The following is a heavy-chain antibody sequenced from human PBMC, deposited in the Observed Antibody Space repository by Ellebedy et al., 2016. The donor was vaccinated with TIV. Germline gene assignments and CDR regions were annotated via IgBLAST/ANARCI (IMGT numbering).Heavy chain of an antibody. CDR2: INPTSGNS. Sequence: ASVKVSCKASGYTFTSYFLYWVRQTPGQGLEWMGIINPTSGNSNFAQKFQGRVTVTRDTSTSTVYMELSGLRSEDTAVYYCARGDNYFYDSSGYYYSYWGQGTLVTVSS. CDR3: ARGDNYFYDSSGYYYSY. CDR1: GYTFTSYF. D-gene: IGHD3-22*01. J-gene: IGHJ4*02. V-gene: IGHV1-46*01.